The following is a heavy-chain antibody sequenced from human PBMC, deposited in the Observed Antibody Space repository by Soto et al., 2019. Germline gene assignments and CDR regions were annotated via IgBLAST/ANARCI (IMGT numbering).Heavy chain of an antibody. J-gene: IGHJ6*02. Sequence: GGSLRLSCAASGLTFSSYSMNWVRQAPGKGLEWVSSISNDSSYIYYADSVKGRFTISRDNSKNTLYLQMNSLRAEDTAVYYCAKEGQDIVVVPSAIPAPSESMDVWVHGAMLT. V-gene: IGHV3-21*01. D-gene: IGHD2-2*01. CDR1: GLTFSSYS. CDR2: ISNDSSYI. CDR3: AKEGQDIVVVPSAIPAPSESMDV.